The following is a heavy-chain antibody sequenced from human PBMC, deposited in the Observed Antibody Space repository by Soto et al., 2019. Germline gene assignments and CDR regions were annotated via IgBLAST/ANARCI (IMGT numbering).Heavy chain of an antibody. V-gene: IGHV1-69*02. CDR1: GGPFNTYT. Sequence: QVQVVQSGAEVKKPESSVKVSCKPSGGPFNTYTVNWVRLAPGHGLEWMGRFIPILDMANYAQKFQDRVTITADRSTFTAYMELNSLTSDDTAVYYCAITYCRDNSCPRDFDFWGPGTRVTVSS. D-gene: IGHD2-21*01. CDR2: FIPILDMA. J-gene: IGHJ4*02. CDR3: AITYCRDNSCPRDFDF.